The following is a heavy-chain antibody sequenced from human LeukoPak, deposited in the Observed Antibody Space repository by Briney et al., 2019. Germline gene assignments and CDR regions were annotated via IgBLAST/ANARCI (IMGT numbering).Heavy chain of an antibody. CDR1: GYTFTGYY. J-gene: IGHJ3*02. V-gene: IGHV1-2*02. Sequence: ASVKVSCKASGYTFTGYYMHWVRQAPGQGLEWMGWINLNSGGTNYAQKFQGRVTMTRDTSISTAYMELSRLRSDDTAVYYCARVSHPLDAFDIWGQGTMVTVSS. CDR3: ARVSHPLDAFDI. CDR2: INLNSGGT.